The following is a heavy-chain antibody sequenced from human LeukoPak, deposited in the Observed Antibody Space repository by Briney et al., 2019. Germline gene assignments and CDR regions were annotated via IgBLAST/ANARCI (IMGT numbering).Heavy chain of an antibody. D-gene: IGHD5-24*01. V-gene: IGHV3-21*01. CDR1: GFTFSSYS. Sequence: GGSLRLSCAASGFTFSSYSMNWVRQAPGRGLEWVSSISSSSSYIYYADSVKGRFIISRDNAKNSLYLQMNSLRAEDTAVYYCAKAEMATTFDYWGQGTLVTVSS. J-gene: IGHJ4*02. CDR2: ISSSSSYI. CDR3: AKAEMATTFDY.